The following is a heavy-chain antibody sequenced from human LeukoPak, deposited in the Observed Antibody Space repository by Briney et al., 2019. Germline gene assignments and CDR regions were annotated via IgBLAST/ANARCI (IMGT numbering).Heavy chain of an antibody. Sequence: SQTLSLTFAISGDSVSSNSATWNWIRQSPSRGLEWLGRTYYRSKWYNDYAVSVKSRIPINPDTSKNQFSLQLNSVTPEDTAVYYCARRTDDYNSLDYWGQGTLVTVSS. CDR2: TYYRSKWYN. J-gene: IGHJ4*02. CDR1: GDSVSSNSAT. CDR3: ARRTDDYNSLDY. V-gene: IGHV6-1*01. D-gene: IGHD5-24*01.